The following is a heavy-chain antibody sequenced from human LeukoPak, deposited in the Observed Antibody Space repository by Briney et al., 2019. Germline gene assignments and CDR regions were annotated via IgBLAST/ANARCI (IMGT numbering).Heavy chain of an antibody. V-gene: IGHV3-30*04. CDR3: VRERYHGSGAPKFDY. Sequence: GGSLRLSCAASGLTYSNNAMHWVRQAPGKGLEWLAVISYDGRNKYYADSVKGRFTISRDNAKNSLNLQVNSLRAEDTAVYYCVRERYHGSGAPKFDYWGQGTLVTVSS. CDR2: ISYDGRNK. J-gene: IGHJ4*02. CDR1: GLTYSNNA. D-gene: IGHD3-10*01.